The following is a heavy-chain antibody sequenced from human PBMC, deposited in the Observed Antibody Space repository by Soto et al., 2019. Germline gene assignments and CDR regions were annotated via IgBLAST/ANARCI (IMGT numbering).Heavy chain of an antibody. CDR1: GYTFTSYG. V-gene: IGHV1-18*01. D-gene: IGHD6-13*01. Sequence: ASVKVSCKASGYTFTSYGISWVRQAPGQGLEWMGWISAYNGNTNYAQKLQGRVTMTTDTSTSTAYMELRSLRSDDTAVYYCAREVGYSSSWYGYYGMDVWGQGTTVTVSS. CDR2: ISAYNGNT. J-gene: IGHJ6*02. CDR3: AREVGYSSSWYGYYGMDV.